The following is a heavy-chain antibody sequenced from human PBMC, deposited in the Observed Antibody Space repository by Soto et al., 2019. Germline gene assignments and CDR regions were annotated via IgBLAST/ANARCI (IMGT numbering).Heavy chain of an antibody. V-gene: IGHV4-31*03. CDR1: GGSISSGGYY. J-gene: IGHJ4*02. D-gene: IGHD2-2*02. CDR3: ARERCSSTSCYKNYFDY. CDR2: IYYSGST. Sequence: PSETLSLTCTVSGGSISSGGYYWSWLRQHPGKGLEWIGYIYYSGSTYYNPSLKSRVTISVDTSKNQFSLKLSSVTAADTAVYYCARERCSSTSCYKNYFDYWGQGTLVTVSS.